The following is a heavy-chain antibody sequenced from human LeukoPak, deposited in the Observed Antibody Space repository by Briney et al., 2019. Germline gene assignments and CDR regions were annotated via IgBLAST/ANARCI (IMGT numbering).Heavy chain of an antibody. D-gene: IGHD3-22*01. Sequence: PGGSLRLSCAASGFRFDDYYMGWIRQAPGKGLDYISYISASGSVQYYTDSVKGRFTVSRDNSKNSLYLLMNSLTAEDTAIYYCARSMILTSEVSWGQGTLVTVSS. CDR1: GFRFDDYY. CDR3: ARSMILTSEVS. V-gene: IGHV3-11*04. CDR2: ISASGSVQ. J-gene: IGHJ5*02.